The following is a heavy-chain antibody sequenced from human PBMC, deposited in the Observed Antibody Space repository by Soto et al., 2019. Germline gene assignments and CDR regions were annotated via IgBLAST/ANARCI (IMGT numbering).Heavy chain of an antibody. Sequence: EVQLVETGGGLIQPGGSLRLSCAASGFTVSSNYMSWVRQAPGKGLEWVSVIYSGGSTYYADSVKGRCTISRDNSKNTLYLQMNSLRAEDTAVYYCASSMTTPYYYYYYMDVWGKGTTVTVSS. V-gene: IGHV3-53*02. CDR3: ASSMTTPYYYYYYMDV. CDR1: GFTVSSNY. D-gene: IGHD4-17*01. J-gene: IGHJ6*03. CDR2: IYSGGST.